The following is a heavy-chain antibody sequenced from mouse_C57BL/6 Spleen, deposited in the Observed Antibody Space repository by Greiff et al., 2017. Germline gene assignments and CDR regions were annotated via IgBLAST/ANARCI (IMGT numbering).Heavy chain of an antibody. D-gene: IGHD2-5*01. CDR3: ARIGDLYSIFAY. Sequence: VQLQQPGAELVKPGASVKMSCKASGYTFTSYWITWVKQRPGQGLEWIGDIYPGSGSTNYNEKFKSKATLTVDTSSSTAYMQLSSLTSEDSAVYYCARIGDLYSIFAYWGQGTLVTVSA. J-gene: IGHJ3*01. V-gene: IGHV1-55*01. CDR1: GYTFTSYW. CDR2: IYPGSGST.